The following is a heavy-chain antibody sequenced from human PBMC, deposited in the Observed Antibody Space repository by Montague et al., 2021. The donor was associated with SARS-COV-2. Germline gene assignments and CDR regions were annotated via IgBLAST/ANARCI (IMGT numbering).Heavy chain of an antibody. V-gene: IGHV3-30*04. J-gene: IGHJ4*01. Sequence: SLRLSCAASRPPFNGYAMHWVRQAPGKGLEWLTFISHDESNHRYADSVKGRFTISRDNSKNTLYLQMDSLRPEDTAVYYCAREGYRSGSLYIDYWGQGTLVTVSS. D-gene: IGHD1-26*01. CDR2: ISHDESNH. CDR3: AREGYRSGSLYIDY. CDR1: RPPFNGYA.